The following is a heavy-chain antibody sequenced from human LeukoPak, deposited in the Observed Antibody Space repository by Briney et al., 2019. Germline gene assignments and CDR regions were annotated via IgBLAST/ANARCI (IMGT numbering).Heavy chain of an antibody. CDR2: ISHSGST. V-gene: IGHV4-34*01. CDR3: AAVTTGY. J-gene: IGHJ4*02. D-gene: IGHD4-17*01. Sequence: SEILSLTCAVYGGSFSGYYWNWIRQPPGKGLEWIGEISHSGSTNYSPSLKSRVTISLDTSKNQFSLKVNSVTAADTAVYYCAAVTTGYWGPGTLVTVSS. CDR1: GGSFSGYY.